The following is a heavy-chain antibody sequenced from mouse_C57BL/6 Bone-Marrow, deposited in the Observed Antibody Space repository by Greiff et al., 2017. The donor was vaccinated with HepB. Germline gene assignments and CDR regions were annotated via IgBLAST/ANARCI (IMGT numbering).Heavy chain of an antibody. CDR3: TTDYDGSHWYFDV. J-gene: IGHJ1*03. CDR2: IDPENGDT. D-gene: IGHD1-1*01. CDR1: GFTIKDDY. V-gene: IGHV14-4*01. Sequence: VQLKESGAELVRPGASVKLSCTASGFTIKDDYMHWVQQRPEQGLEWIGWIDPENGDTEYASKFQGKATITADTSSNTDYLQLSSLTSEGTAVYCCTTDYDGSHWYFDVWGTGTTVTVSS.